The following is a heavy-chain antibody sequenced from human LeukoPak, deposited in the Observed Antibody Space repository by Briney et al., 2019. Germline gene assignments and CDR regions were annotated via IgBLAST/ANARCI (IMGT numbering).Heavy chain of an antibody. CDR2: ISYGGTKE. Sequence: PGGSLRLSCAASGFSFSDYALHWVRQPPGKRLEWVAVISYGGTKEYYADSVKGRFTISKDNSKNTLYLQMNSLRHEDTAVYYCARNKPITAFFGMDVWGQGTTVIVSS. J-gene: IGHJ6*02. CDR1: GFSFSDYA. CDR3: ARNKPITAFFGMDV. V-gene: IGHV3-30*04. D-gene: IGHD6-6*01.